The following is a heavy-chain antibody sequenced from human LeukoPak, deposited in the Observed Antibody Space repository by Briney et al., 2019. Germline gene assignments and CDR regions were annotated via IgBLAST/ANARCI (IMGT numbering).Heavy chain of an antibody. CDR3: ARKTYYYGSGSTEFDY. D-gene: IGHD3-10*01. Sequence: ASVKVSCKASGYTFTCYYMHWVRQAPGQGLEWMGWINPNSGGTNYAQKFQGRVTMTRDTSISTAYMELSRLRSDDTAVYYCARKTYYYGSGSTEFDYWGQGTLVTVSS. CDR1: GYTFTCYY. J-gene: IGHJ4*02. CDR2: INPNSGGT. V-gene: IGHV1-2*02.